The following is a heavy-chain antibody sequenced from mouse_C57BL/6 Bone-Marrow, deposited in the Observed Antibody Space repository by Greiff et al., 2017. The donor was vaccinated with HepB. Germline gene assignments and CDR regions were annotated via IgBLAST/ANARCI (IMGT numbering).Heavy chain of an antibody. CDR3: ARLVNYYGSLYYAMDY. D-gene: IGHD1-1*01. CDR1: GYTFPSYW. V-gene: IGHV1-64*01. CDR2: IHPNSGST. Sequence: VQLQQPGAELVKPGASVKLSCKASGYTFPSYWMHWVKQRPGQGLEWIGMIHPNSGSTNYNEKFKSKATLTVDKSSRTAYMQLSSLTSEDSAVYYCARLVNYYGSLYYAMDYWGQGTSVTVSS. J-gene: IGHJ4*01.